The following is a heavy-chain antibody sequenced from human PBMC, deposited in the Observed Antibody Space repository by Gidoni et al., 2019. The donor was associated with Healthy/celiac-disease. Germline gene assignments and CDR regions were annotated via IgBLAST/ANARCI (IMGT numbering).Heavy chain of an antibody. CDR2: IIPIFGTA. CDR3: AREGDGYNYGHPPPRVFDY. D-gene: IGHD5-12*01. Sequence: QVQLVQSGAEVKKPGSSVKVSCKASGGTFSSYAISWVRQAPGQGLEWMGGIIPIFGTANYAQKFQGRVTITADESTSTAYMELSSLRSEDTAVYYCAREGDGYNYGHPPPRVFDYWGQGTLVTVSS. CDR1: GGTFSSYA. J-gene: IGHJ4*02. V-gene: IGHV1-69*01.